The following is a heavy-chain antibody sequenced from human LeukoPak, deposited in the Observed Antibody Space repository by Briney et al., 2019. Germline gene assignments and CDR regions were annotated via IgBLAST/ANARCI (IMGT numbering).Heavy chain of an antibody. V-gene: IGHV3-23*01. Sequence: GSLRLSCAASGFTFSSSAMSWVRQAPGKGLEWDSAISGSGDSTYYADSVKGRFTVSRDNSKNTLYLQMNSLRAEDTAVFYCAKECSGGSCYSNSQYYYYGMDVWGQGTTVTVSS. CDR2: ISGSGDST. J-gene: IGHJ6*02. D-gene: IGHD2-15*01. CDR3: AKECSGGSCYSNSQYYYYGMDV. CDR1: GFTFSSSA.